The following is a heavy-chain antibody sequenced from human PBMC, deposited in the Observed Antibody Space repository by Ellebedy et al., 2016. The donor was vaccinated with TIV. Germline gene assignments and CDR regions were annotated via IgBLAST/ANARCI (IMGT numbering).Heavy chain of an antibody. V-gene: IGHV3-53*01. J-gene: IGHJ4*02. CDR2: IHDRDKT. D-gene: IGHD3-16*01. CDR1: GFTVTNTN. Sequence: GGSLRLSCAVSGFTVTNTNMAWVRQAPGKGLEWVSLIHDRDKTFYVDAVKGRFTISRDAPKNTLDLQMSNLRVEDTAVYFCVRDWGYASADWGQGTRVTVSS. CDR3: VRDWGYASAD.